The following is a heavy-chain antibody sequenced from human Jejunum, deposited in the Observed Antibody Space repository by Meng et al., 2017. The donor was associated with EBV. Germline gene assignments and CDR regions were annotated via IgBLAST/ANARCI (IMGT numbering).Heavy chain of an antibody. CDR3: TKDVGVVLFDY. Sequence: DVQLWVLEGGLVQLWVLVGLSCVAYGFTYRDYAMSWVRQAPRKWLEWCSIISNSGGNTHYADTVKGRFTISRDNSKNTLYLQMNSLRAEDTAVYYCTKDVGVVLFDYWGQGTLVTVSS. CDR1: GFTYRDYA. CDR2: ISNSGGNT. D-gene: IGHD2-8*01. J-gene: IGHJ4*02. V-gene: IGHV3-23*01.